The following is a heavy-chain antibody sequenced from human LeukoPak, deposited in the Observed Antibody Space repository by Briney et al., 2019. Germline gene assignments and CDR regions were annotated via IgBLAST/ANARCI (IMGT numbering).Heavy chain of an antibody. V-gene: IGHV4-34*01. CDR2: INHSGST. CDR1: GGSFSGYY. CDR3: ARGPRGYSYGLLGY. J-gene: IGHJ4*02. Sequence: PSETLSLTCAVYGGSFSGYYWSWIRQPPGKGLEWIGEINHSGSTNYNPSLKSRVTISVDTSKNQFSLKLSSVTAADTAVYYCARGPRGYSYGLLGYWGQGTLVTVSS. D-gene: IGHD5-18*01.